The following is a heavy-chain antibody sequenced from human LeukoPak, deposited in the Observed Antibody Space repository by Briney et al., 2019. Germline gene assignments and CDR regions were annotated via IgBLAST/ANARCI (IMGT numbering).Heavy chain of an antibody. CDR2: IYYSGST. J-gene: IGHJ3*02. V-gene: IGHV4-59*01. Sequence: PSETLSLTCAVYGGSFSGYYWSWIRQPPGKGLEWIGYIYYSGSTNYNPSLKSRVTISVDMSENQFSLKLSSVTAADTAVYYCARESFYAFDIWGQGTMVTVSS. CDR1: GGSFSGYY. D-gene: IGHD3-16*01. CDR3: ARESFYAFDI.